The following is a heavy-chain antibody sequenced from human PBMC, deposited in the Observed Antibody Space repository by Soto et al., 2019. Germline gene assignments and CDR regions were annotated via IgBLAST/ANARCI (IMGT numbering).Heavy chain of an antibody. Sequence: GGSLRLSCAASGFTVSSNYMSWVRQAPGKGLEWVSVIYSGGSTYYADSVKGRFTISRDNSKNTLYLQMNSLRAEDTAVYYCARGGLTLTTVRDYWGQGTLVTVSS. CDR1: GFTVSSNY. D-gene: IGHD4-17*01. CDR2: IYSGGST. CDR3: ARGGLTLTTVRDY. J-gene: IGHJ4*02. V-gene: IGHV3-53*01.